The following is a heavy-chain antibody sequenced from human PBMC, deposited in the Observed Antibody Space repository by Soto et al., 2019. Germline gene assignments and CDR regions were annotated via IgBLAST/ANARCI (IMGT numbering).Heavy chain of an antibody. D-gene: IGHD5-12*01. CDR3: ARDGQFSGYDFNSDYYYFDY. CDR2: INPNSGGT. CDR1: GYTFTGYY. Sequence: ASVKVSCKASGYTFTGYYMHWVRQAPGQGLEWMGWINPNSGGTNYAQKFQGWVTMTRDTSISTAYMELSRLRSDDTAVYYCARDGQFSGYDFNSDYYYFDYWGQGTLVTVSS. V-gene: IGHV1-2*04. J-gene: IGHJ4*02.